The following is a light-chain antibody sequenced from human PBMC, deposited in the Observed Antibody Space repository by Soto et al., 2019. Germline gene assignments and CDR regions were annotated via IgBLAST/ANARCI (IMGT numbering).Light chain of an antibody. Sequence: QAVVTQPPSASGTPGQRVTISCSGSSSNIGINYVYWFQQLPGTAPKLLIYRNNQRPSGVPDRLSGFKSGTSASLAISGLRSEDEADYYWAVWDESLRGYVFLTGTKLTVL. CDR3: AVWDESLRGYV. CDR1: SSNIGINY. V-gene: IGLV1-47*01. CDR2: RNN. J-gene: IGLJ1*01.